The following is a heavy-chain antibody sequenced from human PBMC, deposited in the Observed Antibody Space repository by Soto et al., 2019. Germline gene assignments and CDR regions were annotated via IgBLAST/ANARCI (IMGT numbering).Heavy chain of an antibody. CDR3: ARPNRIAVAGTRRNYYYGMDV. Sequence: PSETLSLTCTVSGGSISSSSYYWGWIGQPPGKGLEWIGSIYYSGSTYYNPSLKSRVTISVDTSKNQFSLKLSSVTAADTAVYYCARPNRIAVAGTRRNYYYGMDVWGQGTTVTVSS. V-gene: IGHV4-39*01. CDR1: GGSISSSSYY. CDR2: IYYSGST. D-gene: IGHD6-19*01. J-gene: IGHJ6*02.